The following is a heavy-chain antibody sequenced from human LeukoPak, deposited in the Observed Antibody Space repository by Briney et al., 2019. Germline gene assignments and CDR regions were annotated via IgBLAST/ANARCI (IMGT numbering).Heavy chain of an antibody. CDR2: MHYSGST. CDR1: GGSITKNGYY. J-gene: IGHJ4*02. V-gene: IGHV4-39*07. D-gene: IGHD6-19*01. CDR3: CGSGWFAGPFGY. Sequence: PSETLSLTCSVSGGSITKNGYYWGWIRQSPETGLEWIGSMHYSGSTYYNPSLNSRVTISVDTSKNQFSLKLTSVTAADTAVYYCCGSGWFAGPFGYWGQGALVTVSS.